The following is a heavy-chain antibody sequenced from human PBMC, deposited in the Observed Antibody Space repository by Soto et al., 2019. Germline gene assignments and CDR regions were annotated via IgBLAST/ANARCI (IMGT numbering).Heavy chain of an antibody. CDR2: ISYDGSNK. D-gene: IGHD5-18*01. Sequence: GGSLRLSCAASGFTFSSYGMHWVRQAPGKGLEWVAVISYDGSNKYYADSVKGRFTISRDNSKNTLYLQMNSLRAEDTAVYYCAKSVDTAMVTGPVGYWGQGTLVTVSS. CDR1: GFTFSSYG. V-gene: IGHV3-30*18. J-gene: IGHJ4*02. CDR3: AKSVDTAMVTGPVGY.